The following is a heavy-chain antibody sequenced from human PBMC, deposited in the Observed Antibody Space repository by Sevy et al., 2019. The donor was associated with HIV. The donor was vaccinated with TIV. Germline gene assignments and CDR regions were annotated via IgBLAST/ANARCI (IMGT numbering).Heavy chain of an antibody. CDR1: GFSISGYG. D-gene: IGHD6-19*01. CDR2: IWYDGTNR. J-gene: IGHJ4*02. V-gene: IGHV3-33*01. Sequence: GGSLRLSCAASGFSISGYGMHWVRQAPGKGLEWVAVIWYDGTNREYADSVKGRFTISRDKSKNTLYLQMNSLRVEDTAVYYCAREDKRVAGIGYYFHSWGQGTLVTVSA. CDR3: AREDKRVAGIGYYFHS.